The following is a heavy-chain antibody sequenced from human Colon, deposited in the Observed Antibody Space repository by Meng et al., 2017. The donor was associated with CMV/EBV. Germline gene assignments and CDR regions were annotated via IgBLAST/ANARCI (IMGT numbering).Heavy chain of an antibody. D-gene: IGHD3-16*01. Sequence: GESLKISCAASGFTFSNAWMSWVRQAPDKGLEWVAFIGHDGSNKYFADSVRGRFTISRDNSRNTVDLQMNSLRGEDTAVYYCAKGRYVFGGRNGMDVWGQGTTVTVSS. V-gene: IGHV3-30*02. CDR2: IGHDGSNK. CDR1: GFTFSNAW. CDR3: AKGRYVFGGRNGMDV. J-gene: IGHJ6*02.